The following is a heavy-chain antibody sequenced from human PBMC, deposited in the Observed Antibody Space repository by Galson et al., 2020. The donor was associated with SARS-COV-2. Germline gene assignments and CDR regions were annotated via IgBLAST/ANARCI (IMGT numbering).Heavy chain of an antibody. D-gene: IGHD6-19*01. CDR2: IRGGGTIA. CDR3: AKSPVGYSSGTNLRGDFDF. V-gene: IGHV3-23*01. CDR1: GFTFNTCA. J-gene: IGHJ3*01. Sequence: GGSLRLSCEASGFTFNTCALTWVRQAAGKGLEWVASIRGGGTIAYYADSVEGRFTISRDNSKNTLFLHMNNLRAEDTAVYYCAKSPVGYSSGTNLRGDFDFWGQGTMVTVSS.